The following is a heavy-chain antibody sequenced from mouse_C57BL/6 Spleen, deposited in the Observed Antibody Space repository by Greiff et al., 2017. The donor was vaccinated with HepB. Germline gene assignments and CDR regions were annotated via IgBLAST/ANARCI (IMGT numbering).Heavy chain of an antibody. CDR3: ARDCAFAY. CDR1: GFTFNSYY. CDR2: IDPEDGDT. J-gene: IGHJ3*01. Sequence: VQLQQSGAELVKPGASVKLSCKASGFTFNSYYMHWVKQRPEQGLEWIGRIDPEDGDTNYTPKFKGKATLTADTSSTTAYLQLSSLTSEDTAVYYCARDCAFAYWGQGTLVTVSA. V-gene: IGHV14-2*02.